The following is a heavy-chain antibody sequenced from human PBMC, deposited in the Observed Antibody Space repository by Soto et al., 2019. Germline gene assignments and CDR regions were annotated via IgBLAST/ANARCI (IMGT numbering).Heavy chain of an antibody. CDR2: INTDGTDT. CDR1: GLNLRGYW. J-gene: IGHJ4*02. CDR3: VRARPGGDD. V-gene: IGHV3-74*03. D-gene: IGHD3-16*01. Sequence: EAQLMESGGRIVRPGGNLRLSCAASGLNLRGYWMHWVRQAPGEGLIWVSRINTDGTDTLYADSVKGRFTISRDNAKDRFYLEMTGLGADDTAIFYCVRARPGGDDGGPGTLVTVSS.